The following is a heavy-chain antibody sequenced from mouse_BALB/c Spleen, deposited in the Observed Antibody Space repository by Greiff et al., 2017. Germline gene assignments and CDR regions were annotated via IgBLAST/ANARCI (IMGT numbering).Heavy chain of an antibody. J-gene: IGHJ4*01. CDR3: ARFLTVYYAMDY. Sequence: QVTLKVSGPGILQPSQTLSLTCSFSGFSLSTSGMGVSWIRQPSGKGLEWLAHIYWDDDKRYNPSLKSRLTISKDTSRNQVFLKITSVDTADTATYYCARFLTVYYAMDYWGQGTSVTVSS. CDR1: GFSLSTSGMG. V-gene: IGHV8-12*01. D-gene: IGHD4-1*01. CDR2: IYWDDDK.